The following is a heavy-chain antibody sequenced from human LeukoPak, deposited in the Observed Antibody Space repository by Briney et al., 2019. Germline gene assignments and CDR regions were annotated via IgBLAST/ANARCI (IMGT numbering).Heavy chain of an antibody. V-gene: IGHV3-30*04. D-gene: IGHD4-17*01. CDR2: ISYDGSNK. J-gene: IGHJ4*02. Sequence: GGSLRLSCAASGFTFSSNAIHWVRQAPGKGLEWVALISYDGSNKYYADSVRGRFTISRDNSKNTLYLQMNSLRAEDTALYYCAGGSGDYSPDYWGQGTLVTVSS. CDR3: AGGSGDYSPDY. CDR1: GFTFSSNA.